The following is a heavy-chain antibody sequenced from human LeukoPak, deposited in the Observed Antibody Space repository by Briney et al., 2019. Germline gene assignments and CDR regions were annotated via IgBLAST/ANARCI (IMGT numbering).Heavy chain of an antibody. D-gene: IGHD3-10*01. Sequence: KSSETLSLTCAVYGGSFSGYYWSWIRQPPGKGLEWIGEINHSGSTNYNPSLKSRVTISVDTSKNQFSLKLSSVTAADTAVYYCASGWGSTMVRGVTDYWGQGTLVTVSS. CDR2: INHSGST. CDR3: ASGWGSTMVRGVTDY. J-gene: IGHJ4*02. CDR1: GGSFSGYY. V-gene: IGHV4-34*01.